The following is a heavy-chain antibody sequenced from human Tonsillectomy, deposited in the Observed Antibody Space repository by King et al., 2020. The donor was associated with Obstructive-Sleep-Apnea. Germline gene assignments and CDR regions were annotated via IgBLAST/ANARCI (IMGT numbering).Heavy chain of an antibody. CDR3: ARPKSCIGGSCVFDP. CDR1: GDSMSSSGFY. D-gene: IGHD2-15*01. V-gene: IGHV4-39*07. J-gene: IGHJ5*02. CDR2: FYYSGTT. Sequence: LQLQESGPGLVKPSETLSLTCTVSGDSMSSSGFYWGWIRQPPGKGLEWIANFYYSGTTYYNPSLKSRVTISVDTSKNQFSLKLTSVTAADTAVYYCARPKSCIGGSCVFDPWGQGTLVTVSS.